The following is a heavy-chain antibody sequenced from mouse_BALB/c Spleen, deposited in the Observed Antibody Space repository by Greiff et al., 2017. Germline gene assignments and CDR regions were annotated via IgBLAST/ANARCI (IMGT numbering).Heavy chain of an antibody. D-gene: IGHD1-1*01. Sequence: EGHLVESGGGLVKPGGSLKLSCAASGFTFSDYYMYWVRQTPEKRLEWVATISDGGSYTYYPDSVKGRFTISRDNAKNNLYLQMSSLKSEDTAMYYCARGGITTVVAVDYWGQGTTLTVSS. CDR1: GFTFSDYY. V-gene: IGHV5-4*02. CDR2: ISDGGSYT. CDR3: ARGGITTVVAVDY. J-gene: IGHJ2*01.